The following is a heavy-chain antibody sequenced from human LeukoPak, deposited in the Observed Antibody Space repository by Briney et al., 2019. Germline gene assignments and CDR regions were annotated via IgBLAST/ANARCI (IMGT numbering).Heavy chain of an antibody. V-gene: IGHV1-2*04. CDR2: INPNSGGT. J-gene: IGHJ4*02. CDR3: ARAPYGSGSYYYYFDY. Sequence: ASVKVSCKASGYTFTGYYMHWVRQAPGQGLEWMGWINPNSGGTNYAQKFQGWVTMTRDTSISTAYMELSRLRSDDTAVYYCARAPYGSGSYYYYFDYWGQGTRVTVSS. D-gene: IGHD3-10*01. CDR1: GYTFTGYY.